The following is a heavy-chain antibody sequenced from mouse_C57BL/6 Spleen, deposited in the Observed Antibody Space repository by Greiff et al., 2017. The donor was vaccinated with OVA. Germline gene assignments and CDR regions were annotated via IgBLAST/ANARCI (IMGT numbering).Heavy chain of an antibody. CDR3: ARFYSKGGYYFDY. CDR2: INPYNGGT. V-gene: IGHV1-19*01. CDR1: GYTFTDYY. Sequence: VQLKESGPVLVKPGASVKMSCKASGYTFTDYYMNWVKQSHGKSLEWIGVINPYNGGTSYNQKFKGKATLTVDKSSSTAYMELNSLTSEDSAVYYCARFYSKGGYYFDYWGQGTTLTVSS. J-gene: IGHJ2*01. D-gene: IGHD2-5*01.